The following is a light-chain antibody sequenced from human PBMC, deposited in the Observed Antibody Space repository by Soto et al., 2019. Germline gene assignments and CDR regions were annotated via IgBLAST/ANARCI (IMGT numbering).Light chain of an antibody. V-gene: IGLV1-51*01. CDR3: GTWDVTGGVVV. J-gene: IGLJ2*01. Sequence: QSVLTQPPSVSAAPGQKVTISCSGSSSNIEKNDVSWYLQLPGTAPKLLIYDKNNLPSVIPDRCSGSKSGTSATLGITGVQSGDEADYLGGTWDVTGGVVVFGGVTKVTVL. CDR2: DKN. CDR1: SSNIEKND.